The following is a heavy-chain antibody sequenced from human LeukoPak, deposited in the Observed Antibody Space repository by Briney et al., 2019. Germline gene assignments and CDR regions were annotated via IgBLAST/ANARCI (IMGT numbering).Heavy chain of an antibody. CDR2: LYATGHT. CDR3: ARHFRKDYPDSGSSQYFHYIDV. Sequence: SGTLSLTHAVSGGPMCVHYWRCTRHSPGRTLEWFGYLYATGHTKYNPSLMGRVTISLYTSKNHFSLRLSSVTAADTALYYCARHFRKDYPDSGSSQYFHYIDVWGKGTTVTVSS. V-gene: IGHV4-4*08. J-gene: IGHJ6*03. D-gene: IGHD3-10*01. CDR1: GGPMCVHY.